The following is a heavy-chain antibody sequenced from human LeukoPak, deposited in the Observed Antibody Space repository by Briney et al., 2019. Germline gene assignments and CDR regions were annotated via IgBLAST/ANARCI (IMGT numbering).Heavy chain of an antibody. CDR2: ISSSSSYI. J-gene: IGHJ4*02. V-gene: IGHV3-21*01. D-gene: IGHD2-2*01. CDR1: GFTFSSYS. Sequence: GGSLILSCAASGFTFSSYSMNWVRQAPGKGLEWVSSISSSSSYIYYADSVKGRFTISRDNAKNSLYLQMNSLGAEDTAVYYCARYCSSTSCYGASDYWGQGTLVTVSS. CDR3: ARYCSSTSCYGASDY.